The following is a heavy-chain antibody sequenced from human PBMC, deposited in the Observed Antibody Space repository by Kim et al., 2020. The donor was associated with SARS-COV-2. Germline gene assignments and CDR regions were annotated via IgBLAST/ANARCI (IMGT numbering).Heavy chain of an antibody. CDR1: GFTFSSYA. J-gene: IGHJ4*02. V-gene: IGHV3-30*04. D-gene: IGHD3-22*01. CDR2: ISYDGSNK. CDR3: ARAPYDSSGYYGY. Sequence: GGSLRLSCAASGFTFSSYAMHWVRQAPGKGLEWVAVISYDGSNKYYADSVKGRFTISRDNSKNTLYLQMNSLRAEDTAVYYCARAPYDSSGYYGYWGQGTLVTVSS.